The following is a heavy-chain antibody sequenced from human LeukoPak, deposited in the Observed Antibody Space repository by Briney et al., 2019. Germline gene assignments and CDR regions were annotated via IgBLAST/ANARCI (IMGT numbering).Heavy chain of an antibody. CDR2: IKQDGSEK. D-gene: IGHD2-21*02. CDR3: IRSGGDGNWGY. Sequence: GGSLRLSCAASGFTFSTSWMTWVRQAPGKGLEWVANIKQDGSEKYYVDSVKGRFAVSRDNAKNSLYLQLNSLRAEDTAVYYCIRSGGDGNWGYWGQGTLVTVSS. V-gene: IGHV3-7*01. J-gene: IGHJ4*02. CDR1: GFTFSTSW.